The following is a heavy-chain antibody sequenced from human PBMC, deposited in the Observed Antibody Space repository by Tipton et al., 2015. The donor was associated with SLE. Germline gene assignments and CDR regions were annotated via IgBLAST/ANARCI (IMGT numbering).Heavy chain of an antibody. J-gene: IGHJ3*02. CDR3: AREGSIAVPAIDAFDI. Sequence: TLSLTCTVSGGSISSSSYYWGWIRQPPGKGLEWIGSIYYSGSTYYNPSLKSRVTISVDTSRNQFSLRLNSITAADTAVYYCAREGSIAVPAIDAFDIWGRGTIVTVSS. CDR1: GGSISSSSYY. V-gene: IGHV4-39*07. D-gene: IGHD6-19*01. CDR2: IYYSGST.